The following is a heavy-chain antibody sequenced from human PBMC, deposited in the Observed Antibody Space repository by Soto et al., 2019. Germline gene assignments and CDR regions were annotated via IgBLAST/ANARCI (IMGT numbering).Heavy chain of an antibody. CDR1: GGSISSYY. CDR3: ARVNRSGYPPRYFDY. Sequence: PSDTLSLTGPVSGGSISSYYWSWIRQPPGEGLEWIGYSYYSATAEYGPAPKSRVTISVDTSKNQFSLKLSSVTAADTAVYYCARVNRSGYPPRYFDYWGQGALVTVS. CDR2: SYYSATA. D-gene: IGHD5-12*01. J-gene: IGHJ4*02. V-gene: IGHV4-59*07.